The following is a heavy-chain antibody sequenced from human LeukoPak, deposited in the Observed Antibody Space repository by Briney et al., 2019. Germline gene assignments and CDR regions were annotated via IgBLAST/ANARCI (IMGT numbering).Heavy chain of an antibody. Sequence: SETLSLTCTVSGGSISSSSYYWGWIRQPPGKGLEWMGSIYYSGSTYYNPSLKSRVTISVDTSKNQFSLKLSSVTAADTAVYYCARQPYYDILTGYYTDYYYGMDVWGQGTTVTVSS. CDR3: ARQPYYDILTGYYTDYYYGMDV. CDR2: IYYSGST. V-gene: IGHV4-39*01. CDR1: GGSISSSSYY. J-gene: IGHJ6*02. D-gene: IGHD3-9*01.